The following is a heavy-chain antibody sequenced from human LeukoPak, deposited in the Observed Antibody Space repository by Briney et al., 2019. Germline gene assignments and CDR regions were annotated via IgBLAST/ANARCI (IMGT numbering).Heavy chain of an antibody. D-gene: IGHD6-19*01. J-gene: IGHJ5*02. Sequence: PGGSLRLSCAASGFTFSSYGMHWVRQAPGKGLEWVAVISYDGSNKYYADSVKGRFTISRDNSKNTLYLQMNSLRAEDTAVYYCAKDYRYSSGRGNWFDPWGQGTLVTVSS. CDR3: AKDYRYSSGRGNWFDP. CDR2: ISYDGSNK. V-gene: IGHV3-30*18. CDR1: GFTFSSYG.